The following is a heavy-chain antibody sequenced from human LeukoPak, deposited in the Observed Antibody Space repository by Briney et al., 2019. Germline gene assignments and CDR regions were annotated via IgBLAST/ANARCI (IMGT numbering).Heavy chain of an antibody. J-gene: IGHJ4*02. D-gene: IGHD3-9*01. CDR1: GYTFTSYG. Sequence: ASVKVSCKASGYTFTSYGISWVRQAPGQGLEWMGWISAYNGNTNYAQKLQGRVTMTTDTSTSTAYMELRSLRSDDTAVYYCARDHYDILTGYYTGTHIDYWGQGTLVTVSS. V-gene: IGHV1-18*01. CDR2: ISAYNGNT. CDR3: ARDHYDILTGYYTGTHIDY.